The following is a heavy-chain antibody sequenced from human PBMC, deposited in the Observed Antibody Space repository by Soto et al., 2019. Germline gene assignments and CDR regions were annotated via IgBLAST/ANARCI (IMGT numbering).Heavy chain of an antibody. J-gene: IGHJ4*02. V-gene: IGHV3-9*01. CDR2: ISWNSGSI. CDR1: GFTFDDYA. Sequence: GGSLRLSCAVSGFTFDDYAMHWVRQAPGKGLEWVSGISWNSGSIGYADSVKGRFTISRDNAKNSLYLQMNSLRAEDTALYYCAKGGSGSYYGLVDYWGQGTLVTVSS. CDR3: AKGGSGSYYGLVDY. D-gene: IGHD3-10*01.